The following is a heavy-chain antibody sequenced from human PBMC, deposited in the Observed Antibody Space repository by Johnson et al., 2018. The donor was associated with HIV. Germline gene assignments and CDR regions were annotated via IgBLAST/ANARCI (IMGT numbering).Heavy chain of an antibody. D-gene: IGHD6-13*01. CDR2: ISGSGRST. Sequence: VQLVESGGGVVQPGRSLRLSCAASGFTFSSYAMSWVRQAPGKGLEWVSAISGSGRSTYYADSVKGRFTISRDNAKNSLYLQMNSLRAEDTAVYYCAGDRTVLIIAAAGHDAFDIWGQGTMVTVSS. CDR1: GFTFSSYA. V-gene: IGHV3-23*04. CDR3: AGDRTVLIIAAAGHDAFDI. J-gene: IGHJ3*02.